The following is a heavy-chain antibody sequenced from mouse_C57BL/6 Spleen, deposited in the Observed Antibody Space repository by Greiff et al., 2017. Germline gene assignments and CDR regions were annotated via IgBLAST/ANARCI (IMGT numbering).Heavy chain of an antibody. Sequence: VQLQQSGPELVKPGASVKIPCKASGYTFTDYHMAWVTQSHGKSLEWIGDINPNNGGTIYHQKFKGKATLTVDKSSSTAYMELSSMTSEDTAVYYCARGDYYGKYYGGEGTTPTASS. V-gene: IGHV1-18*01. CDR2: INPNNGGT. D-gene: IGHD2-1*01. J-gene: IGHJ2*01. CDR3: ARGDYYGKYY. CDR1: GYTFTDYH.